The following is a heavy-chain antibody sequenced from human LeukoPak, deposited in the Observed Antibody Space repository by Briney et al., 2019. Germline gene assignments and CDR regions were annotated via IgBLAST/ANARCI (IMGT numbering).Heavy chain of an antibody. CDR1: GFTFSSYS. CDR3: ASGDSSGYYTACDY. CDR2: ISSSSYI. Sequence: GGSLRLSCAASGFTFSSYSMNWVRQAPGKGLEWVSSISSSSYIYYADSVKGRFIISRDNAKNSLYLQMNGLRAEDTAVYYCASGDSSGYYTACDYWGQGTLVTVSS. J-gene: IGHJ4*02. D-gene: IGHD3-22*01. V-gene: IGHV3-21*01.